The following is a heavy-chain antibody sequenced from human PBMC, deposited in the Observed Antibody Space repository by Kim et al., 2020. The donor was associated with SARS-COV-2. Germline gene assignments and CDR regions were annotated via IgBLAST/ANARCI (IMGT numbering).Heavy chain of an antibody. Sequence: GGSLRLSCTASGFTFSIYSINWVRQAPGKGLEWVSYISSSRSAISYADAVKGRFTISRDNAKNSLYLQRNSLREEDTAVYYCARELPATDVWGQGATVAVSS. CDR3: ARELPATDV. V-gene: IGHV3-48*02. D-gene: IGHD2-15*01. CDR2: ISSSRSAI. J-gene: IGHJ6*02. CDR1: GFTFSIYS.